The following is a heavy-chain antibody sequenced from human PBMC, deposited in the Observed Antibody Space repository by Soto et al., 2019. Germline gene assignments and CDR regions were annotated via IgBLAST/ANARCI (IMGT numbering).Heavy chain of an antibody. V-gene: IGHV1-3*01. CDR3: ATRGETYYDFWSGYLYYYYGMDV. Sequence: ASVKVSCRASGYTFTSYAMHWVRQAHGQRLEWMGWINAGNGNTEYSQKFQGRVTITRDTSASTAYMELSSLRSEDTAVYYCATRGETYYDFWSGYLYYYYGMDVWGQGTTVTVSS. J-gene: IGHJ6*02. CDR1: GYTFTSYA. D-gene: IGHD3-3*01. CDR2: INAGNGNT.